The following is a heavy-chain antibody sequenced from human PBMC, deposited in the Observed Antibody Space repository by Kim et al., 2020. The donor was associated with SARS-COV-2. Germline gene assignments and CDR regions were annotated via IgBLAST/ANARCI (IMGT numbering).Heavy chain of an antibody. CDR2: SSASGDFT. CDR3: AKDMGVGGIGATPDL. D-gene: IGHD6-13*01. V-gene: IGHV3-23*01. J-gene: IGHJ5*02. Sequence: GGSLRLSCAASGFSFSLHAVIWVRQAPGKGLEWLSYSSASGDFTTYADSVKGRISFARDNSKDTLFLQLNDLGVEDTAVYYCAKDMGVGGIGATPDLWGQGTLVSVSS. CDR1: GFSFSLHA.